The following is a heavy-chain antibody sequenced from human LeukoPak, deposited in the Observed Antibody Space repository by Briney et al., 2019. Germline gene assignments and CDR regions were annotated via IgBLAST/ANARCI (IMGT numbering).Heavy chain of an antibody. V-gene: IGHV3-9*01. D-gene: IGHD4-23*01. CDR3: ARAFGNSVSYSGDF. Sequence: GGSLRLSCAASGFTFDDYAMHWVRQAPGKGLEWVSGISWNSGSIGYADSVRGRFTISRDNAKNSLFLQMNTLRAEDTAVYYCARAFGNSVSYSGDFWGQGTLVTVSS. J-gene: IGHJ4*02. CDR1: GFTFDDYA. CDR2: ISWNSGSI.